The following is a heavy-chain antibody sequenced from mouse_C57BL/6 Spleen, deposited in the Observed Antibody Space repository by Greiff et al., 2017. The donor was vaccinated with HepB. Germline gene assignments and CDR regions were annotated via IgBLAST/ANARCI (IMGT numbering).Heavy chain of an antibody. CDR3: ARQGLRLHAMDY. Sequence: VQLQQSGPELVKPGASVKISCKASGYAFSSSWMNWVKQRPGKGLEWIGRIYPGDGDTNYNGKFKGKATLTADKSSSTAYMQLSSLTSEDSAVYFCARQGLRLHAMDYWGQGTSVTVSS. D-gene: IGHD3-2*02. CDR2: IYPGDGDT. V-gene: IGHV1-82*01. J-gene: IGHJ4*01. CDR1: GYAFSSSW.